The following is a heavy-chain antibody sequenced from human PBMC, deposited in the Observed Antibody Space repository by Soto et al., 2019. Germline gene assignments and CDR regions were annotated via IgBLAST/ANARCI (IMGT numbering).Heavy chain of an antibody. V-gene: IGHV4-31*03. CDR3: ARDRVTIFGVAPGGPYGMDV. D-gene: IGHD3-3*01. J-gene: IGHJ6*02. CDR1: GGSISSGGYY. Sequence: SETLSLTCTVSGGSISSGGYYWSWIRQHTGKGLEWIGYIYYSGSTYYNPSLKSRVTISVDTSKNQFSLKLSSVTAADTAVYYCARDRVTIFGVAPGGPYGMDVWGQGTTVTVSS. CDR2: IYYSGST.